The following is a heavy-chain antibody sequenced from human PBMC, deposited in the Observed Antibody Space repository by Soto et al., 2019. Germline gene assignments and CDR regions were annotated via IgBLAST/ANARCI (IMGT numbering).Heavy chain of an antibody. CDR3: ATVDGSGSYYRPESIWFDH. D-gene: IGHD3-10*01. J-gene: IGHJ5*02. CDR2: FDPEDGET. Sequence: GASVKVSCKVSGYTLTELSMHWVRQAPGKGLEWMGWFDPEDGETIYAQKFQGRVTMTENTSTDTAYMELSSLRSEDTAVYYCATVDGSGSYYRPESIWFDHWGQGTLVTVSS. V-gene: IGHV1-24*01. CDR1: GYTLTELS.